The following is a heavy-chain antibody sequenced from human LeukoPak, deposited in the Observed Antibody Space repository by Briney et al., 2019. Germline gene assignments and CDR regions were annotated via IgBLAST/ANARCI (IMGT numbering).Heavy chain of an antibody. CDR3: AREYYYDSSGSNWFDP. J-gene: IGHJ5*02. D-gene: IGHD3-22*01. Sequence: GGSLRLSCVASGFTFSSYCMHWVRQAPGKGLVWVSRINTDGSTTNYADSVKGRFTISRDNSKNTLYLQMNSLRAEDTAVYYCAREYYYDSSGSNWFDPWGQGTLVTVSS. V-gene: IGHV3-74*01. CDR2: INTDGSTT. CDR1: GFTFSSYC.